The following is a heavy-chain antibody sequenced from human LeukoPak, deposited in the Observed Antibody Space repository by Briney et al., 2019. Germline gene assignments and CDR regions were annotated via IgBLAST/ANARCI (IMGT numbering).Heavy chain of an antibody. J-gene: IGHJ4*02. Sequence: ASVKVSCKASGYTFTGYYMHWVRQAPGQGLEWMGWINPNSGGTNYAQKFQGRVTMTRDTSISTAYMELSSLRSEDTAVYYCAREGMATNGDFFDYWGQGTLVTVSS. V-gene: IGHV1-2*02. CDR1: GYTFTGYY. CDR3: AREGMATNGDFFDY. D-gene: IGHD5-24*01. CDR2: INPNSGGT.